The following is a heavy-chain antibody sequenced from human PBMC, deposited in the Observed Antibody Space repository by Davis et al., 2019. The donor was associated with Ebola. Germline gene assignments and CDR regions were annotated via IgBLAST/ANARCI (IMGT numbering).Heavy chain of an antibody. CDR3: ATVALGRAFDI. CDR1: GGTFSSYA. Sequence: SVTVSCKASGGTFSSYAISWVRQAPGQGLEWMGGIIPIFGTANYAQKFQGRVTITADESTSTAYMELSSLRSEDTAVYYCATVALGRAFDIWGQGTMVTVSS. V-gene: IGHV1-69*13. CDR2: IIPIFGTA. J-gene: IGHJ3*02. D-gene: IGHD7-27*01.